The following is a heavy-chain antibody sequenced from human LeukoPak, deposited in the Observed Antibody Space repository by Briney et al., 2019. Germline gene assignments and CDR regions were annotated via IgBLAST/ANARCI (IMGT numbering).Heavy chain of an antibody. CDR2: ISYDGSNK. D-gene: IGHD3-9*01. Sequence: PGRSLRLSCAASGFTFSSYAMHGVHQAPGKGLEWVAVISYDGSNKYYADSVKGRFTISRDNSKNTLYLQMNSLRAEDTAVYYCARGESYYDILTGYPLDYWGQGTLVTVSS. V-gene: IGHV3-30*04. CDR1: GFTFSSYA. CDR3: ARGESYYDILTGYPLDY. J-gene: IGHJ4*02.